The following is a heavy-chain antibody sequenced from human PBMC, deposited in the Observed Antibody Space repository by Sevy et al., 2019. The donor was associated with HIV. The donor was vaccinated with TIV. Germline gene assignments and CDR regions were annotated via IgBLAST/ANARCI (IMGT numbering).Heavy chain of an antibody. J-gene: IGHJ4*02. CDR3: ARAAASVTTVTHFDY. D-gene: IGHD4-17*01. V-gene: IGHV4-30-2*01. Sequence: SETLSLTCAVSGGSISSGGYSWSWIRPPPGKGLEWIGYIYHSGNTYYNPSLKSRVTISVDRSKNQFSLKLSSVTAADTAVYYCARAAASVTTVTHFDYWGQGTLVTVSS. CDR1: GGSISSGGYS. CDR2: IYHSGNT.